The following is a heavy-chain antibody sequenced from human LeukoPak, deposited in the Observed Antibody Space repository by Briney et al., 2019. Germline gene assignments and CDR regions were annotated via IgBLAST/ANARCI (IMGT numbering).Heavy chain of an antibody. D-gene: IGHD3-16*01. V-gene: IGHV3-7*01. Sequence: GGSLRLSCAASGFTFSRHWMSWVRQAPGKGLEWVAHIRQDGNWRHHVDSVKGRFTISRDNAKNSLYLQMNSLRVEDTAVYYCARFGDPPTTQDHWGKGTRVTVSS. J-gene: IGHJ4*02. CDR1: GFTFSRHW. CDR2: IRQDGNWR. CDR3: ARFGDPPTTQDH.